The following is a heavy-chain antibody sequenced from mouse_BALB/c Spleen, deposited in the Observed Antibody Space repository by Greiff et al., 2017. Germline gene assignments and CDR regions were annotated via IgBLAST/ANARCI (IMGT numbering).Heavy chain of an antibody. D-gene: IGHD2-1*01. Sequence: EVHLVESGPGLVKPSQSLSLTCTVTGYSITSDYAWNWIRQFPGNKLEWMGYISYSGSTSYNPSLKSRISITRDTSKNQFFLQLNSVTTEDTATYYCARFRGNYRGRFAYWGQGTLVTVSA. J-gene: IGHJ3*01. CDR2: ISYSGST. V-gene: IGHV3-2*02. CDR3: ARFRGNYRGRFAY. CDR1: GYSITSDYA.